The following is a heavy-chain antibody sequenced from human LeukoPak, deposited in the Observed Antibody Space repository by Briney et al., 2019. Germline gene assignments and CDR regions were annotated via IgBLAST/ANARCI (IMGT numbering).Heavy chain of an antibody. CDR1: GGSFSGYY. J-gene: IGHJ4*02. D-gene: IGHD3-10*01. V-gene: IGHV4-34*01. CDR2: INHSGST. CDR3: ARGGSTMVRGTQSYFDY. Sequence: SETLSLTCAVYGGSFSGYYWSWIRQPPGKGLEWIGEINHSGSTNYNPSLKSRVTISVDTSKNQFSLKLSSVTAADTAVYYCARGGSTMVRGTQSYFDYWGQGTLVTVSS.